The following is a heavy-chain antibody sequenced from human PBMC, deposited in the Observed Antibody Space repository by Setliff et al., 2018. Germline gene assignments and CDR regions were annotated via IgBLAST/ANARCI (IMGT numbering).Heavy chain of an antibody. CDR3: ASLMTVSDY. J-gene: IGHJ4*02. CDR1: GGSISSSGYS. D-gene: IGHD2-21*02. CDR2: IYYSGST. Sequence: PSETLSLTCAVSGGSISSSGYSWSWIRQPPGKGLEWIGYIYYSGSTYYSPSLKSRVTISVDTSKNQFSLKLSSVTAADTAVYYCASLMTVSDYWGQGTLVTVSS. V-gene: IGHV4-30-2*05.